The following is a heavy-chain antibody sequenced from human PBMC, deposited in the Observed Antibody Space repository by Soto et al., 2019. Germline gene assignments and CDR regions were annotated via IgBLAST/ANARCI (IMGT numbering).Heavy chain of an antibody. CDR1: GYTFTSYA. V-gene: IGHV1-3*01. CDR3: ASPLLWFWAFDL. Sequence: ASVKVSCKASGYTFTSYAMHWVRQAPGQRLEWMGWINAGNGNTKYSQKFQGRVTITRDTSASTAYMELSSLRSEDTAVYYCASPLLWFWAFDLWGQGTMVTVSS. CDR2: INAGNGNT. J-gene: IGHJ3*01. D-gene: IGHD3-10*01.